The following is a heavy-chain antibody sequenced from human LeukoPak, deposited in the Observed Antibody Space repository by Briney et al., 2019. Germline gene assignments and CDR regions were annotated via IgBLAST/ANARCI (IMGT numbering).Heavy chain of an antibody. CDR2: IGGSGTST. Sequence: GGSLRLSCAASGFTFSSYAMSWVRQAPGKGLEWVSAIGGSGTSTYYADSVKGRFTISRDNSKNTLYLQINSLGAEDTALYYCAKDAAYYDRSGYFDSWGQGTLVTVSS. CDR1: GFTFSSYA. V-gene: IGHV3-23*01. J-gene: IGHJ4*02. D-gene: IGHD3-22*01. CDR3: AKDAAYYDRSGYFDS.